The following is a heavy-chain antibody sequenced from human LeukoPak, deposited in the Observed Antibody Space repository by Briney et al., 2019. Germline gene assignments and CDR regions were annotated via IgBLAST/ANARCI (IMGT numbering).Heavy chain of an antibody. J-gene: IGHJ4*02. CDR2: NTTSRDYI. V-gene: IGHV3-21*01. CDR1: VFTFNNYS. Sequence: GRTLRLSCAASVFTFNNYSMNWVRHPPGKGLEWGTSNTTSRDYIFYADSLKDRFPISRDKHNNSLYLQMNSLRAEDTAVYYCSREDELLGASHYWGQGTLVTVSS. D-gene: IGHD4-23*01. CDR3: SREDELLGASHY.